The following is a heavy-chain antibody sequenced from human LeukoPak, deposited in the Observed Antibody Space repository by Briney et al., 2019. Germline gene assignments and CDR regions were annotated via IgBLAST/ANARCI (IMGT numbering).Heavy chain of an antibody. V-gene: IGHV3-23*01. CDR3: AKKGQADDNGKPD. J-gene: IGHJ4*02. CDR1: GFTFSSYA. D-gene: IGHD1-1*01. CDR2: IRRGVGST. Sequence: GGSLRLSCAASGFTFSSYAMSWVRQAPGKGLECVSAIRRGVGSTYYADSVKGRFTISRDNSKNTLYLQMNNLRADDTAVYYCAKKGQADDNGKPDWGQGTLVTVSS.